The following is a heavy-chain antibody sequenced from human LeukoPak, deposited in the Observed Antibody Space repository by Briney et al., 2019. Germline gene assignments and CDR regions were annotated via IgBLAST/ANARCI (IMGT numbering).Heavy chain of an antibody. V-gene: IGHV3-23*01. D-gene: IGHD2-15*01. J-gene: IGHJ4*02. CDR2: VSGRGDIT. CDR3: AKNNGDSCYSTLDY. CDR1: GFTFSSYA. Sequence: GGSLRLSCAASGFTFSSYAMSWVHQAPGKGLEWVSGVSGRGDITYYADSVKGRFTISRDTSKNTVYLQVNSLRAEDTAVYYCAKNNGDSCYSTLDYWGQGTLVTVSS.